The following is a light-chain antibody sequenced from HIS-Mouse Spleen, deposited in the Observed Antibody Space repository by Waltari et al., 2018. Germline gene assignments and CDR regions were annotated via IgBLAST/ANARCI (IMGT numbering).Light chain of an antibody. CDR3: SSYTSSSTV. Sequence: QSALTQPPSVSGSPGQSVTISCTGTSSDGGSYNRVSWYQQPPGPAPKLMIYEVSNRPSGVPDRFSGSKSGNTASLTISGLQAEDEADYYCSSYTSSSTVFGTGTKVTVL. J-gene: IGLJ1*01. CDR1: SSDGGSYNR. V-gene: IGLV2-18*02. CDR2: EVS.